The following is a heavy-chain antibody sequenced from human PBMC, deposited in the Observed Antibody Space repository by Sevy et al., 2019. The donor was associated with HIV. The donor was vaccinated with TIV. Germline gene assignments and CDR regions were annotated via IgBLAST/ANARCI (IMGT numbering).Heavy chain of an antibody. D-gene: IGHD6-19*01. J-gene: IGHJ4*02. CDR3: AGDMSAWYGLPFDF. Sequence: GGSLRLSCAASGLTFNTYALHWVRQAPGKGLEWVAVISYDGNRKYYADSVKGRCTISRDSSRNTLYLQMSGLRADDSAVYYCAGDMSAWYGLPFDFWGQGSLVTVSS. V-gene: IGHV3-30-3*01. CDR1: GLTFNTYA. CDR2: ISYDGNRK.